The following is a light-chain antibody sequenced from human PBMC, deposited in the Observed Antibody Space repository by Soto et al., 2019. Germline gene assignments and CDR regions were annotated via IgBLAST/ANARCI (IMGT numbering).Light chain of an antibody. CDR1: QSISYW. CDR3: QQYNNYWT. Sequence: DIQMTQSPSTLSASVGDRVTITCRASQSISYWLAWYQQKPGKAPNLLIYKASSLESGVPSRFSGSGSGTEFTLTIISLQPDDFAYYYCQQYNNYWTFGQGTKVEIK. J-gene: IGKJ1*01. V-gene: IGKV1-5*03. CDR2: KAS.